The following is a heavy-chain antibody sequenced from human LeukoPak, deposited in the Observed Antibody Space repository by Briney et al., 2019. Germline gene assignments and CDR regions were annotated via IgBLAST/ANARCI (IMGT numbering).Heavy chain of an antibody. CDR2: INHSGST. D-gene: IGHD3-22*01. J-gene: IGHJ4*02. V-gene: IGHV4-34*01. Sequence: SETLSLTCAVYGGSFSGYYWSWIRQPPGKGLEWIGEINHSGSTNYNPSLKSRVTVSVDTSKNQFSLKLSSVTAADTAVYYCARGHYYDSSGYYYWGQGTLVTVSS. CDR1: GGSFSGYY. CDR3: ARGHYYDSSGYYY.